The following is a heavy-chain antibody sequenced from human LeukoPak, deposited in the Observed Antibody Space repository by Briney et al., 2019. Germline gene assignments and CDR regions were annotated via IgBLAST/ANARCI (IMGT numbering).Heavy chain of an antibody. V-gene: IGHV3-66*01. CDR1: GFTFSSYA. CDR2: IYSGGST. D-gene: IGHD3-22*01. J-gene: IGHJ4*02. Sequence: GGSLRVSCAASGFTFSSYAMSWVSQAPGKGVEWVSVIYSGGSTYYADSVKGRFTISRDNSKNTLYLQMNSLRAEDTAVYYCARDQRDSSGYGFDYWGQGTLVTVSS. CDR3: ARDQRDSSGYGFDY.